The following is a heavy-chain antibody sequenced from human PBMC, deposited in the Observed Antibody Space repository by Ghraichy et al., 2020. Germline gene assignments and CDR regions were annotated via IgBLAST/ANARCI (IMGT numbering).Heavy chain of an antibody. CDR3: ANSKVGATPFDY. CDR2: IYHSGST. J-gene: IGHJ4*02. CDR1: GGSISSSNW. Sequence: SETLSLTCAVSGGSISSSNWWSWVRQPPGKGLEWIGEIYHSGSTNYNPSLKSRVTISVDKSKNQFSLKLSSVTAADTAVYYCANSKVGATPFDYWGQGTLVTVSS. D-gene: IGHD1-26*01. V-gene: IGHV4-4*02.